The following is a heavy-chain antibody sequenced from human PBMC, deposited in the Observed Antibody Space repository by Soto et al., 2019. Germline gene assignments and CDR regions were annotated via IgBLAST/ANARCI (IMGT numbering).Heavy chain of an antibody. CDR2: IIPIFGTA. D-gene: IGHD1-1*01. CDR3: ERDRVAGLEPTYYFSYGRDV. CDR1: GGTFSSYA. V-gene: IGHV1-69*01. J-gene: IGHJ6*02. Sequence: QVQLVQSGAEVKKPGSSVKVSCKASGGTFSSYAISWVRQAPGQGLEWMGGIIPIFGTANYAQKFQGRVTITADESTSTAYMELGSLRSEDPAVYYCERDRVAGLEPTYYFSYGRDVWGQGTTVTVSS.